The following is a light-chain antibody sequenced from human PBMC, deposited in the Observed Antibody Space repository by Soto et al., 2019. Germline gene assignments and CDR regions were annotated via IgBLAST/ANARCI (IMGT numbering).Light chain of an antibody. J-gene: IGKJ2*01. V-gene: IGKV1-5*01. CDR3: QQYKSYSYS. CDR1: QSIHNW. Sequence: DIPMPQSPSTLSASVGDRVTSTCRASQSIHNWLSWYQQEPGKAPKLMIYDASTLYIGVPSRFSGRGLGTEFSPTIRSLQTDAFAYVDCQQYKSYSYSFGQGTKLEIK. CDR2: DAS.